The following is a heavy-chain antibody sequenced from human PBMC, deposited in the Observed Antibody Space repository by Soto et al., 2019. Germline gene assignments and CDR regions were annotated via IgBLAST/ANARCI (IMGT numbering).Heavy chain of an antibody. Sequence: QVQLVESGGGVVQPGRSLRLSCAASGFSFSKYAMHWVRQAPGKGLEWVAVISYDDGRHKYYADSVKGRFTISRDNSKNTLYVQMNSLRGEDTAVYYCAREGPPGFGCSGANCYSGSMDVWGQGITVTVSS. D-gene: IGHD2-15*01. J-gene: IGHJ6*02. CDR1: GFSFSKYA. V-gene: IGHV3-30*04. CDR3: AREGPPGFGCSGANCYSGSMDV. CDR2: ISYDDGRHK.